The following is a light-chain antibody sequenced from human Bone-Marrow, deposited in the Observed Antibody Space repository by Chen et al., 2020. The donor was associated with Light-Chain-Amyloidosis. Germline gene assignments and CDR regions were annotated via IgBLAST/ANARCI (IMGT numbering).Light chain of an antibody. CDR1: QSVLYSSNNKNY. CDR2: WAS. V-gene: IGKV4-1*01. J-gene: IGKJ2*01. CDR3: QQWVH. Sequence: DIVMTQSPDSLAVSLGERATINCKSSQSVLYSSNNKNYLAWYQQKPGQPPKLLIYWASTRESRVPDRFSGSGSGTDFTLTISSLQAEDVAVYYCQQWVHFGQGTKLEIK.